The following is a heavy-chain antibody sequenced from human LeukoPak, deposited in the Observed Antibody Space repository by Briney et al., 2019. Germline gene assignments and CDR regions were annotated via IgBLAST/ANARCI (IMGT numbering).Heavy chain of an antibody. CDR3: ATSSGSSA. V-gene: IGHV3-11*01. CDR2: IETSGGDT. CDR1: GLTFSDYY. J-gene: IGHJ5*02. Sequence: GGSLRLSCAASGLTFSDYYMSWFRQAPGKGLEWVSYIETSGGDTHYADSVKGPFTISRDDARNSMYLQMSGLKDEDTAVYYCATSSGSSAWGQGTLVTVSS. D-gene: IGHD3-10*01.